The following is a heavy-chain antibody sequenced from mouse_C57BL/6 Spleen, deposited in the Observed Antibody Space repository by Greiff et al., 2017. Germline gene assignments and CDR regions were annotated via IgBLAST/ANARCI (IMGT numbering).Heavy chain of an antibody. J-gene: IGHJ1*03. V-gene: IGHV5-9-1*02. CDR1: GFTFSSYA. CDR3: TKIFTTVVAHWYFDV. CDR2: ISSGGDYT. Sequence: EVKLMESGEGLVKPGGSLKLSCAASGFTFSSYAMSWVRQTPEKRLEWVAYISSGGDYTYYADTVKGRFTISRDNARNTLSLQMSSLNSEDAAMYYCTKIFTTVVAHWYFDVWGTGTTVTVSS. D-gene: IGHD1-1*01.